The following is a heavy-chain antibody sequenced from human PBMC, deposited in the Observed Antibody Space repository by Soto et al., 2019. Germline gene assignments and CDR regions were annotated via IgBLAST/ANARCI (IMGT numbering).Heavy chain of an antibody. J-gene: IGHJ4*02. D-gene: IGHD2-2*01. CDR1: GFTLSYYG. CDR2: ISHDGSRT. V-gene: IGHV3-30*18. Sequence: PGGSLRLSCAASGFTLSYYGMQWVRQAPGKGLEWVSLISHDGSRTYHANSVKGRFTISRDNSKNTLYLQMNSLRAEDTAVYYCAKTVIVVVPAAMPDYWGQGTLVTVSS. CDR3: AKTVIVVVPAAMPDY.